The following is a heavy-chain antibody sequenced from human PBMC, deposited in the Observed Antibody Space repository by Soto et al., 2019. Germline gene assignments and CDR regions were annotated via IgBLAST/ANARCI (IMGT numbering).Heavy chain of an antibody. CDR1: GYTFTGYY. CDR3: AVAGLAFDD. Sequence: QVQLVQSGAEVKKPGASVKVSCKTSGYTFTGYYIHWVRQAPGQGLEWMALINPNSGDTNYRHKFQGRVTLTRDTSIKTVYMEVTSLRFDDAAVYCCAVAGLAFDDWGEGALVSV. V-gene: IGHV1-2*02. J-gene: IGHJ3*01. CDR2: INPNSGDT. D-gene: IGHD6-19*01.